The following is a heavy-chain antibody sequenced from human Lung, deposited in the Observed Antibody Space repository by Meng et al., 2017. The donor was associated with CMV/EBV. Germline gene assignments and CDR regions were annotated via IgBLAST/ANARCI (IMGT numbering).Heavy chain of an antibody. Sequence: SGVSISTDTWWSWVRQPPGQGLAWVGEIYRSGSTNYSPSLKSRVTISIDRSKNQFSLRLTSVTAADTAVYYCAKEWLDATTGQFDYWGQGTLVTVSS. CDR1: GVSISTDTW. D-gene: IGHD1-26*01. J-gene: IGHJ4*02. CDR2: IYRSGST. CDR3: AKEWLDATTGQFDY. V-gene: IGHV4-4*02.